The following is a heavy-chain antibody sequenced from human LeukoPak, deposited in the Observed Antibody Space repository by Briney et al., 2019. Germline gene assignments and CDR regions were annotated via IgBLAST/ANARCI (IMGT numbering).Heavy chain of an antibody. V-gene: IGHV4-34*01. Sequence: ETLSLTCAVYGGSFSGYYWSWIRQPPGKGLEWIGEINHSGSTNYNPSLKSRVTISVDTSKNQFSLKLSSVTAADTAVYYCARALTYYYGSGSYPGLNRFDPWGQGTLVTVSS. D-gene: IGHD3-10*01. CDR2: INHSGST. CDR1: GGSFSGYY. J-gene: IGHJ5*02. CDR3: ARALTYYYGSGSYPGLNRFDP.